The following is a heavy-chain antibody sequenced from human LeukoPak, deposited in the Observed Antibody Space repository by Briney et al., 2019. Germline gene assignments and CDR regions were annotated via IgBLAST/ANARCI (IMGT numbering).Heavy chain of an antibody. Sequence: ASVKVSCKVSGYTLTELSMHWVRRAPGKGLEWMGGFDPEDGETIYAQKFQGRVTMTEDTSTDTAYMELSSLRSEDTAVYYCATVAPPTTTVTFAYYYGMDVWGQGTTVTVSS. D-gene: IGHD4-17*01. CDR2: FDPEDGET. J-gene: IGHJ6*02. V-gene: IGHV1-24*01. CDR3: ATVAPPTTTVTFAYYYGMDV. CDR1: GYTLTELS.